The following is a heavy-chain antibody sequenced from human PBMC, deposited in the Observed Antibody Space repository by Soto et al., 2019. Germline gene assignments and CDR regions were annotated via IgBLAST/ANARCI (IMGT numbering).Heavy chain of an antibody. CDR2: VNPRTESV. CDR3: AREVPYGMDV. Sequence: QVQLVQSGAEVKKPGALVRVSCKASGYTLTTYYMHWVRQAPGQGLEWMGMVNPRTESVNYAQKFQGRVTLTSDTSTSTVYMELNSLNSEDTAIYYCAREVPYGMDVWGQGTTVTVSS. CDR1: GYTLTTYY. J-gene: IGHJ6*02. V-gene: IGHV1-46*01.